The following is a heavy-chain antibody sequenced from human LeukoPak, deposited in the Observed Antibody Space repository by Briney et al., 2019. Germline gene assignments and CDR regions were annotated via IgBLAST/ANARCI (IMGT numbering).Heavy chain of an antibody. V-gene: IGHV3-30*18. CDR1: GFTFSSYG. CDR2: ISYDGSNK. CDR3: AKDIHYMDV. J-gene: IGHJ6*03. Sequence: GGSLRLSCVASGFTFSSYGMHWVRQAPGKGLEWVAVISYDGSNKYYADSVKGRFTISRDNSKNTLYLQMNSLRAEDTAVYYCAKDIHYMDVWGKGTTVTVSS.